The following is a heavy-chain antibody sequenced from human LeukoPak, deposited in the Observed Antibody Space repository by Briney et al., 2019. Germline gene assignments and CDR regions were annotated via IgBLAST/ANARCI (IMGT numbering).Heavy chain of an antibody. CDR2: IYYSGST. CDR3: ARLVIYRCGFIRGFDY. CDR1: GGSISSSSYH. Sequence: SETLSLTCTVSGGSISSSSYHWGRIRQPPGLGLEWIGSIYYSGSTYYNPSLKSRFTISVDTSKNKFSPKLSSVTAADTAVYYCARLVIYRCGFIRGFDYWGQGTLVTVSS. J-gene: IGHJ4*02. D-gene: IGHD2-21*01. V-gene: IGHV4-39*01.